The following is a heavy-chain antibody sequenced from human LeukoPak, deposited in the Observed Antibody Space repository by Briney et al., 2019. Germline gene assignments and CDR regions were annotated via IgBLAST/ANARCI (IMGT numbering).Heavy chain of an antibody. D-gene: IGHD2-15*01. CDR1: GFTFSSYA. CDR2: ISGSGSST. V-gene: IGHV3-23*01. CDR3: SKSNAPGGGDCSGGSCYPFDY. Sequence: GGSLGLSCAASGFTFSSYAMNWVRQAPGKGLEWVSSISGSGSSTYYADSVKGRFTISRDNSKNTLYLQVNSLRAEDTAVYYCSKSNAPGGGDCSGGSCYPFDYWGQGTLVTVSS. J-gene: IGHJ4*02.